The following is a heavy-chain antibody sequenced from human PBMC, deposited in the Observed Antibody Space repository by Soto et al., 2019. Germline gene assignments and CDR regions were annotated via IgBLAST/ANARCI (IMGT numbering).Heavy chain of an antibody. CDR3: ARDPRSGYDSSGYYYTGAFDI. CDR2: IYYSGST. J-gene: IGHJ3*02. CDR1: GRSISSVNYY. D-gene: IGHD3-22*01. V-gene: IGHV4-31*03. Sequence: SETLSLTCTVSGRSISSVNYYWSWIRQHPGKGLEWIGYIYYSGSTYYNPSLKSRVTISVDTSKNQFSLKLSSVTAADTAVYYCARDPRSGYDSSGYYYTGAFDIWGQGTMVTVSS.